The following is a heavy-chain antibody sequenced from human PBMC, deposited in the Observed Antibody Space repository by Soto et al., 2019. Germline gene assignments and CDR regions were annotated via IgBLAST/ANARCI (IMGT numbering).Heavy chain of an antibody. CDR1: GGTFSSYA. CDR3: ARDGSSHVGYYYYYGMDV. V-gene: IGHV1-69*13. J-gene: IGHJ6*02. Sequence: SVKVSCKASGGTFSSYAISWVRQAPGQGLEWMGGIIPIFGTANYAQKFQGRVTITADESTSTAYMELSSLRSEDTAVYYCARDGSSHVGYYYYYGMDVWGQRTKVTVSS. D-gene: IGHD1-26*01. CDR2: IIPIFGTA.